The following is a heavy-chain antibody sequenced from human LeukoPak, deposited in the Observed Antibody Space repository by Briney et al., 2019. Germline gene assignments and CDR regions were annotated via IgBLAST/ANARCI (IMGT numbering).Heavy chain of an antibody. CDR2: ISSNSNAI. V-gene: IGHV3-48*02. CDR3: TLGVDAFDI. Sequence: GGSLRLSCAASGFTFSDYSMNWVRQAPGEGLEWVSYISSNSNAIYYADSVKGRFTISRDNAKNSLYLQMNSLRDEDTAVYYCTLGVDAFDIWGQGTMVTVSS. CDR1: GFTFSDYS. D-gene: IGHD3-16*01. J-gene: IGHJ3*02.